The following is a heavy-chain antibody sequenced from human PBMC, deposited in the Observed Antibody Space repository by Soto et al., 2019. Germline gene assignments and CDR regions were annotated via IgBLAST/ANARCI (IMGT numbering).Heavy chain of an antibody. CDR3: ARSPPLGSSWRAFDY. Sequence: SVKVSCKASGGTFSSYAISWVRQAPGQGLEWMGGIIPIFGTANYAQKFQGRVTITADESTSTAYMELSSLRSEDTAVYYCARSPPLGSSWRAFDYWGQGTLVTVSS. J-gene: IGHJ4*02. V-gene: IGHV1-69*13. CDR1: GGTFSSYA. D-gene: IGHD6-13*01. CDR2: IIPIFGTA.